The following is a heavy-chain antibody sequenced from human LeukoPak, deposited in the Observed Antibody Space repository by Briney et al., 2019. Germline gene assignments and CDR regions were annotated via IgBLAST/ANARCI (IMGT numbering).Heavy chain of an antibody. CDR1: GGSISSYY. Sequence: SETLPLTCTISGGSISSYYWSWIRQPPGKGLEWIGYVDYRGNTNYNPSLKSRVTISIDTSKSLFSLKLNSVTAADTAVYYCARVEVGAANRQWYGMDVWGQGTTVTVSS. CDR2: VDYRGNT. V-gene: IGHV4-59*01. D-gene: IGHD2-15*01. J-gene: IGHJ6*02. CDR3: ARVEVGAANRQWYGMDV.